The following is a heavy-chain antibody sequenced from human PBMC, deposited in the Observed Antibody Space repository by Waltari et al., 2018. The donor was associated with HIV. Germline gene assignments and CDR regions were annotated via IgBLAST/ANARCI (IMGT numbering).Heavy chain of an antibody. Sequence: QVRLEQWGAGVLQPSETLSLTRAVKDGSLRDHHWMLTRQCPGQGLEWLGAITYDGNANYNPSLKGRLTQSLHIGNNQFVLELTSVTAADSAADYCARARLLNFDPYYLDLWGQGTLVTVSS. CDR3: ARARLLNFDPYYLDL. CDR2: ITYDGNA. CDR1: DGSLRDHH. J-gene: IGHJ4*02. V-gene: IGHV4-34*02. D-gene: IGHD2-21*01.